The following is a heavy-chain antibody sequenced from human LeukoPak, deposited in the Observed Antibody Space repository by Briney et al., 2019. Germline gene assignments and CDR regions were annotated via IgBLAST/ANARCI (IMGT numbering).Heavy chain of an antibody. V-gene: IGHV4-34*01. CDR1: GFTFSNAW. D-gene: IGHD2-15*01. Sequence: KSGGSLRLSCAASGFTFSNAWMSWIRQPPGKGLEWIGEINHSGSTNYNPSLKSRVTISVDTSKNQFSLKLSSVTAADTAVYYCARVATYCSGGSCRRGQYYFDYWGQGTLVTVSS. CDR3: ARVATYCSGGSCRRGQYYFDY. J-gene: IGHJ4*02. CDR2: INHSGST.